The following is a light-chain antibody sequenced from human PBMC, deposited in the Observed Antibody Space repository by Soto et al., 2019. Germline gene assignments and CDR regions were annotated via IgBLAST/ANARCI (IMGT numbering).Light chain of an antibody. CDR2: DAS. CDR3: HQRYNWPLT. J-gene: IGKJ4*01. V-gene: IGKV3-11*01. CDR1: QSVSSY. Sequence: EIVLTQSPATLSLPPGERATLSCRASQSVSSYLAWYQQKPGQAPRLLIYDASNRATGIPARFSGSGSGTDFTLTISSLEPEDFAVYYCHQRYNWPLTFGGGTKVEI.